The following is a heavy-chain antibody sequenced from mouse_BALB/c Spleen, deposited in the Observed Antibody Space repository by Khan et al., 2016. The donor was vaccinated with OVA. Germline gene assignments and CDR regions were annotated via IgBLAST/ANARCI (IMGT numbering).Heavy chain of an antibody. CDR2: IWAGGST. D-gene: IGHD1-3*01. CDR1: GFSLTSYG. CDR3: ARLEDI. J-gene: IGHJ2*01. Sequence: VQLMESGPGLVAPSQSLSITCTVSGFSLTSYGVHWVRQPPGKGLEWLGVIWAGGSTNYNSALMSRLSISNDNSKSQVFLKMNSLQTDATTRYYCARLEDIWGQGTTLTVSS. V-gene: IGHV2-9*02.